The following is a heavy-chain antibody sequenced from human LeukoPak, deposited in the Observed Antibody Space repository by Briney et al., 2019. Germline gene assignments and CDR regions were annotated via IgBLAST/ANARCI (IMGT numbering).Heavy chain of an antibody. J-gene: IGHJ4*02. V-gene: IGHV1-46*01. CDR3: ARHFHSYPGLDY. Sequence: ASVKVSCKASGYMFTAYSMHWVRQAPGQGLEWMGIINPSDGSTTYAQTFQGRVTMTRDTSTTSVYMELSSLRSDDTAVYYCARHFHSYPGLDYWGQGTLVTVSS. CDR1: GYMFTAYS. D-gene: IGHD3-3*02. CDR2: INPSDGST.